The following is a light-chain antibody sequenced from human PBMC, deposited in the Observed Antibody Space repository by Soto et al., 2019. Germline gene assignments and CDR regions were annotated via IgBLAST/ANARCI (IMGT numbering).Light chain of an antibody. CDR2: GAS. J-gene: IGKJ4*01. CDR1: QSVSSSY. CDR3: QQDGGSPPLT. V-gene: IGKV3-20*01. Sequence: IVLTQSPGTLSLSPGERATLSCRASQSVSSSYLAWYQQKPGQAPRLLIYGASSRATGIPDRFSGSGSGTDLTLTISRLEPEDFAVYYCQQDGGSPPLTFGGGTKVEIK.